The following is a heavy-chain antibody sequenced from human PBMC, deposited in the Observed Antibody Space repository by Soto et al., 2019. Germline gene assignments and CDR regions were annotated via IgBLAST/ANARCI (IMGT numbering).Heavy chain of an antibody. CDR3: ARDDIVALRPFDY. J-gene: IGHJ4*02. CDR2: INPSGGST. D-gene: IGHD5-12*01. V-gene: IGHV1-46*01. CDR1: GYTFTSYY. Sequence: KHPTASVKVSCKASGYTFTSYYMHWVRQAPGQGLEWMGIINPSGGSTSYAQKFQGRVTMTTDTSTSTAYMELRSLRSDDTAVYYCARDDIVALRPFDYWGQGTLVTVSS.